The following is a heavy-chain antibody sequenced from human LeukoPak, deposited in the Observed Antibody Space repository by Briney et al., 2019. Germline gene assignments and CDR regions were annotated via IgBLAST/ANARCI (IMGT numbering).Heavy chain of an antibody. CDR3: VRYCRSRDCPAGAFDI. V-gene: IGHV3-53*01. CDR1: GLIVSNNY. CDR2: IYNDGRT. D-gene: IGHD2-2*01. J-gene: IGHJ3*02. Sequence: TGGSLRLSCAASGLIVSNNYMNWVRQAPGKGLEWVPQIYNDGRTIYADSVKGRFTVSRDSSKNTLILQMNSLRVEDTAMYYCVRYCRSRDCPAGAFDIWGQGTLVIVS.